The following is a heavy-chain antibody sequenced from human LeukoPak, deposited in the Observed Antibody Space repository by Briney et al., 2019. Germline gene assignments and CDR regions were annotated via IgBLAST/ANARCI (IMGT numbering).Heavy chain of an antibody. V-gene: IGHV1-2*02. D-gene: IGHD3-10*01. CDR3: ARRYFGSGSYYTDY. CDR2: INPNSGGT. Sequence: GASVTVSFKASVYTFTHYYMHWVRQAPGQGLEWMGWINPNSGGTNYAQKFQDRVTMTRDTSISTAYMELSRLKSDDTAVYYCARRYFGSGSYYTDYWGQGTLVTVSS. CDR1: VYTFTHYY. J-gene: IGHJ4*02.